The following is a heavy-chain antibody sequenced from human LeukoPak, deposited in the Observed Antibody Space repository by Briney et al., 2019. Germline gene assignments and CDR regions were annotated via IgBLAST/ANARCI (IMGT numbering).Heavy chain of an antibody. CDR2: IIPIFGTA. CDR1: GGTFSSYA. V-gene: IGHV1-69*05. CDR3: ASTKTYYYDSSGYSVFDY. J-gene: IGHJ4*02. Sequence: SVKVSCKASGGTFSSYAISWVRQAPGQGLEWMGGIIPIFGTANYAQKFQGRVTITTDESTSTAYMELSSLRSEDTAVYYCASTKTYYYDSSGYSVFDYWGQGTLVTVSS. D-gene: IGHD3-22*01.